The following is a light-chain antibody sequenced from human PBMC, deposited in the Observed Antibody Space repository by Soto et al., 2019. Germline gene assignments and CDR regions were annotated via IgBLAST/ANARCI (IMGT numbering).Light chain of an antibody. CDR2: AAS. CDR1: QGIANY. CDR3: QQSYTAPH. J-gene: IGKJ2*01. V-gene: IGKV1-27*01. Sequence: DIQMTQSPSSLSASVGDRVTITCRASQGIANYLAWYQQKPGKVPKLLIYAASTLEPGVPSRFSGSGFGTDFTLSISSLQPEDFATYYCQQSYTAPHFGQGTKLVIK.